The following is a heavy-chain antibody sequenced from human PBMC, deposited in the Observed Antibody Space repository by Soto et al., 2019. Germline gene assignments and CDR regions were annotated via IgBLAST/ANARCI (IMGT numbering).Heavy chain of an antibody. CDR1: GFSFSSYG. Sequence: QVQLVESGGGVVQPGRSLRLSCAASGFSFSSYGMHWVRQXXXXXXXXVAVIWYDGSRTSYAESVKGRFTVSRDNSRXXXWMXMXXXXXXXXXVXFCARQWGEGYKVPYLDQWGQGTLVTVSS. D-gene: IGHD1-26*01. CDR2: IWYDGSRT. J-gene: IGHJ4*02. CDR3: ARQWGEGYKVPYLDQ. V-gene: IGHV3-33*01.